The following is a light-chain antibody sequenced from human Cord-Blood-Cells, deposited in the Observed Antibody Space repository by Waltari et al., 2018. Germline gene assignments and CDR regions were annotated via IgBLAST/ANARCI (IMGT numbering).Light chain of an antibody. Sequence: DIQMTQSPSTLSASVGDRVTITCRASQSISSWLAWYQQKQGNAPKLLIYDASSLESGVPSRFSGSGSGTEFTLTISSLQPDDFATYYCQQYNSYSTFGQGTKVEIK. J-gene: IGKJ1*01. CDR1: QSISSW. V-gene: IGKV1-5*01. CDR2: DAS. CDR3: QQYNSYST.